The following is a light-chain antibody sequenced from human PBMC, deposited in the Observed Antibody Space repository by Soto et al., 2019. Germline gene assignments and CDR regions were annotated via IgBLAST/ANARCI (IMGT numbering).Light chain of an antibody. V-gene: IGKV1-5*01. CDR2: GAS. CDR3: QQYNSFSRT. CDR1: QGVSKW. J-gene: IGKJ1*01. Sequence: DIQLTQSPSSLSASVGDRFTITCLASQGVSKWLAWYQQKPGKAPILLIHGASNLQTGVPSRFSGSRSGTEFTLTISSLQPADFATYYCQQYNSFSRTFGQGTKVDI.